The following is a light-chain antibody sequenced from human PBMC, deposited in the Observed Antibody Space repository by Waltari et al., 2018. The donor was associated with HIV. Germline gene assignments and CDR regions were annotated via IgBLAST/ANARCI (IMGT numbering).Light chain of an antibody. CDR2: EVN. CDR1: SSDVGSYNY. CDR3: SSYAASNIVV. Sequence: QSALTQPPSASGSPGQSVTISCTGTSSDVGSYNYVSWYQQHPGEAPKLMIYEVNKRPSGFPDRFSGSKSGNTASLTVSGLQAEDEADYYCSSYAASNIVVFGGGTKLTVL. J-gene: IGLJ2*01. V-gene: IGLV2-8*01.